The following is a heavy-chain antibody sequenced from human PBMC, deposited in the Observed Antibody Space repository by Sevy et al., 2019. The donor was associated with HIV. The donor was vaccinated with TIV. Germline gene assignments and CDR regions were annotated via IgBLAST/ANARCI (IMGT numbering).Heavy chain of an antibody. CDR3: ARDGGGGTTNSGMDV. V-gene: IGHV1-2*06. CDR1: GYTFTGDY. J-gene: IGHJ6*02. CDR2: VYPNSGGT. Sequence: ASVKVSCKASGYTFTGDYLHWVRQAPGQGLEWMGRVYPNSGGTNYARMFQGRVTMTRDTSISTAYMELSRLRFDDTAVYYCARDGGGGTTNSGMDVWGQGTTVTVSS. D-gene: IGHD2-15*01.